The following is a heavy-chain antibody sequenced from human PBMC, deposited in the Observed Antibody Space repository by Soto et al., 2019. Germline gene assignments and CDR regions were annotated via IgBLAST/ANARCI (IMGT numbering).Heavy chain of an antibody. J-gene: IGHJ5*02. D-gene: IGHD2-8*01. Sequence: GGSLRLSCAASGFTFSSYAMSWVRQAPGKGLEWVSAISGSGGSTYYADSVKGRFTISRDNSKNTLYLQMNSLRAEDTAVYYCAKDIVLMVYAIPGGDWFDPWGQGTLVTVSS. CDR3: AKDIVLMVYAIPGGDWFDP. V-gene: IGHV3-23*01. CDR2: ISGSGGST. CDR1: GFTFSSYA.